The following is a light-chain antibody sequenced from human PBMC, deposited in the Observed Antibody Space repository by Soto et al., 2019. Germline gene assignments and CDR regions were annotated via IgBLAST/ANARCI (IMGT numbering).Light chain of an antibody. Sequence: QSVLTQPRSVSGSPGQSVTISCTGSSSDVGGYFWVSWYQQRPGKAPKLMIYDVIQRPSGVPDRFSASKSGNTASLTISGLQAEDEADYYCCSFAGANNPYIFGPGTKLTVL. V-gene: IGLV2-11*01. CDR2: DVI. J-gene: IGLJ1*01. CDR1: SSDVGGYFW. CDR3: CSFAGANNPYI.